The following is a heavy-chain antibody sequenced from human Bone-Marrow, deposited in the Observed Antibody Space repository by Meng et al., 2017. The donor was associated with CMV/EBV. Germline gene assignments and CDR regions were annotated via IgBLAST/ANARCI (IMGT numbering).Heavy chain of an antibody. Sequence: SETLSLTCTVSGGSISSSSYYWSWIRQPPGKGLEWIGYIYYSGSTNYNPSLKSRVTISVDTSKNQFSLKLSSVTAADTAVYYCARDSSEINYYYYGMDVWGQGTTVTVSS. CDR1: GGSISSSSYY. CDR3: ARDSSEINYYYYGMDV. D-gene: IGHD5-24*01. CDR2: IYYSGST. V-gene: IGHV4-61*01. J-gene: IGHJ6*02.